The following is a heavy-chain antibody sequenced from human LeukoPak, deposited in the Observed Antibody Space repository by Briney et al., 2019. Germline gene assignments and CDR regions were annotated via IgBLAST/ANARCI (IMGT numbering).Heavy chain of an antibody. D-gene: IGHD3-22*01. CDR3: ARTDSSGYYSFFDY. CDR1: GGSISSGGYY. J-gene: IGHJ4*02. Sequence: PSETLSLTCTVSGGSISSGGYYWSWIRQHPGKGLELIGYIYYSGSTYYNPSLKSRVTISVDTSKNQFSLKLSSVTAADTAVYYCARTDSSGYYSFFDYWGQGTLVTVSS. CDR2: IYYSGST. V-gene: IGHV4-31*03.